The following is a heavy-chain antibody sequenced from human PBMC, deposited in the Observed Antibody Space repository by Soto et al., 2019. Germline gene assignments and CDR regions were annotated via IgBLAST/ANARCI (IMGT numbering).Heavy chain of an antibody. Sequence: QITLKESGPTLVKPTQTLTLTCTFSGFSLSTSGVGVGWIRQPPGKALEWLALIYWDDDKRYSPSLKSRLTITKDTPKNQVVLTKTNMDPLDTATYFCAHRAGTLYFGYWGQGTPVTVSS. D-gene: IGHD1-1*01. CDR2: IYWDDDK. V-gene: IGHV2-5*02. CDR3: AHRAGTLYFGY. CDR1: GFSLSTSGVG. J-gene: IGHJ4*02.